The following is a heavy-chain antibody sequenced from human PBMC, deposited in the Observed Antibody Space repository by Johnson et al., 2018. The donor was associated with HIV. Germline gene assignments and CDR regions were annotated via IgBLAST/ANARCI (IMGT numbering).Heavy chain of an antibody. V-gene: IGHV3-30-3*01. J-gene: IGHJ3*02. D-gene: IGHD3-22*01. CDR2: IPYDGYNK. CDR1: GFTFSSYA. Sequence: QVQLVESGGGVVQPGRSLRLSCAASGFTFSSYAMHWVRQAPGKGLEWVAVIPYDGYNKYYADSVRGRFTISRDNSKNTLYLQCSSLRAEDTAVYYCARPLSSGLGFYAFDIWGQGTMVTVSS. CDR3: ARPLSSGLGFYAFDI.